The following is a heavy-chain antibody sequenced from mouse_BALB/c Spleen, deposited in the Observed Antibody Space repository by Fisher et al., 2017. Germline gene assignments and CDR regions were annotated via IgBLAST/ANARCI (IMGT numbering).Heavy chain of an antibody. D-gene: IGHD2-4*01. Sequence: KFKGKATLTADKSSSTAYMQLSSLASEDSAVYYCARNGGLRQDWYFDVWGAGTTVTVSS. CDR3: ARNGGLRQDWYFDV. J-gene: IGHJ1*01. V-gene: IGHV1-87*01.